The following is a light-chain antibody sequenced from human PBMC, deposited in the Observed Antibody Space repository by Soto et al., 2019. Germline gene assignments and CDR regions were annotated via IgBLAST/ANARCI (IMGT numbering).Light chain of an antibody. J-gene: IGKJ2*01. Sequence: DIQMTQSPSSLSASVGDRVTITCRASQNIIFYLTWYQQKPGEAPKLLIYAASNLQSGVPSRFSGSGSGTDFTHTISSLQPEDFATYVCQQSYTTPVYSFGQGTKVEIK. CDR1: QNIIFY. CDR3: QQSYTTPVYS. V-gene: IGKV1-39*01. CDR2: AAS.